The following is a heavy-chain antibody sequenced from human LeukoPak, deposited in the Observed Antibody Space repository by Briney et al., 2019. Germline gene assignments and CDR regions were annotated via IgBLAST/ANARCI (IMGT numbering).Heavy chain of an antibody. Sequence: PSETLSLTCTVSGGSISSYYWSWIRQPPGKGLEWIGYIYTSGSTNYNPSLKSRVTISVDTSKNQFSLKLSSVTAADTAVYYCAGWVEMATIFDYWGQGTLVTVSS. D-gene: IGHD5-24*01. CDR2: IYTSGST. CDR1: GGSISSYY. CDR3: AGWVEMATIFDY. V-gene: IGHV4-4*09. J-gene: IGHJ4*02.